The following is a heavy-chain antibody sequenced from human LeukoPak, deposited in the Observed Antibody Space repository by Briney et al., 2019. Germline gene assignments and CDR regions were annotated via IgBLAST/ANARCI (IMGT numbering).Heavy chain of an antibody. CDR1: GFTFSSYS. V-gene: IGHV3-21*01. D-gene: IGHD6-19*01. Sequence: GGSPRLSCAASGFTFSSYSMNWVRQAPGKGLEWVSSISSSSSYIYYADSVKGRFTISRDNAKNSLYLQMNSLRAEDTAVYYCARDLSAVAGTYYFDYWGQGTLVTVSS. CDR3: ARDLSAVAGTYYFDY. J-gene: IGHJ4*02. CDR2: ISSSSSYI.